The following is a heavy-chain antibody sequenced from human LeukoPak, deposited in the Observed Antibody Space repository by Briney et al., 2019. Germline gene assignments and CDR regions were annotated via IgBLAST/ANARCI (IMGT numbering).Heavy chain of an antibody. D-gene: IGHD6-13*01. Sequence: SETLSLTCTVSGGSISSYYWSWIRQPPGKGLEWIWYIYYSGSTNYNPSLKSRVTISVDTSKNQFSLKLSSVTAADTAVYYCARGIAAAATHHDPWGQGTLVTVSS. CDR1: GGSISSYY. J-gene: IGHJ5*02. CDR2: IYYSGST. CDR3: ARGIAAAATHHDP. V-gene: IGHV4-59*12.